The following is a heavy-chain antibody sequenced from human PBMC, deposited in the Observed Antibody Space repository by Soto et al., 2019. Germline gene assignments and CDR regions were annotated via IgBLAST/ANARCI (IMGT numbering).Heavy chain of an antibody. V-gene: IGHV3-30-3*01. Sequence: GGSLRLSCAASGFTFSSYAMHWVRQAPGKGLEWVAVISYDGSNKYYADSVKGRFTISRDNSKNTLYLQMNSLRAEDTAVYYCARDRSEVPIVVVITYYFDYWGQGTLVTVSS. CDR3: ARDRSEVPIVVVITYYFDY. J-gene: IGHJ4*02. D-gene: IGHD3-22*01. CDR1: GFTFSSYA. CDR2: ISYDGSNK.